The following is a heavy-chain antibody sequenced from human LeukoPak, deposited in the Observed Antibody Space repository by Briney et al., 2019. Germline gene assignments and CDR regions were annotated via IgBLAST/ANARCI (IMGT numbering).Heavy chain of an antibody. CDR2: IYPGDSDT. CDR3: ARLSYYDSSGYYGDY. D-gene: IGHD3-22*01. CDR1: GYTLTSYW. V-gene: IGHV5-51*01. J-gene: IGHJ4*02. Sequence: GESLKISCKGSGYTLTSYWIGWVRQMPGKGLEWMGVIYPGDSDTRYSPSFQGQVTISADKSISTAYLQWSGLKASDTAMYYCARLSYYDSSGYYGDYWGQGTLVTVSS.